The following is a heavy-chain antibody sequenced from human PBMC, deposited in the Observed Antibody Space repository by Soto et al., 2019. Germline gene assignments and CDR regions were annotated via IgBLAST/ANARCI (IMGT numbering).Heavy chain of an antibody. J-gene: IGHJ4*02. D-gene: IGHD3-10*01. V-gene: IGHV4-59*01. CDR2: IYYLGST. Sequence: SETLSLTCTVSGASMSEYFWSWIRQSPGKGLEWIGYIYYLGSTDYNPSLKSRVTISVDTSKRQFSLRLTSVTAADTAVYHCARDGYDGSGSPYPAFWGPGTQVTVSS. CDR3: ARDGYDGSGSPYPAF. CDR1: GASMSEYF.